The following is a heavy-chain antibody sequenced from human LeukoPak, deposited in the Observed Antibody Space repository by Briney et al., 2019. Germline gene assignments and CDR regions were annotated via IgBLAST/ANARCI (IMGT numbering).Heavy chain of an antibody. CDR2: IIPIFGTA. Sequence: GSSVKVSCKASGGTFSSYAISWVRQAPGQGLEWMGGIIPIFGTANYAQKFQGRVMITTDESASTAYMELSSLRSEDTAVYYCARGSIAAAARFDYWGQGTLVTVSS. CDR1: GGTFSSYA. CDR3: ARGSIAAAARFDY. V-gene: IGHV1-69*05. D-gene: IGHD6-13*01. J-gene: IGHJ4*02.